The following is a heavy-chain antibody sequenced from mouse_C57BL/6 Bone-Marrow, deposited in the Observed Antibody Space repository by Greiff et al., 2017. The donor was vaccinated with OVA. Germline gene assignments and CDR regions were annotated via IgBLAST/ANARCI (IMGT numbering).Heavy chain of an antibody. D-gene: IGHD1-1*01. Sequence: QLQQPGAALVRPGSSVKLSCKASGYTFPSYWMHWVKQMPIQGLEWFGNIDPSVSETHYNPKFKDKATLTVDKSYSTAYMQLSSLTSEDSAVYYCARAYYYGSSYGTWFAYWGQGTLVTVS. J-gene: IGHJ3*01. CDR3: ARAYYYGSSYGTWFAY. CDR2: IDPSVSET. V-gene: IGHV1-52*01. CDR1: GYTFPSYW.